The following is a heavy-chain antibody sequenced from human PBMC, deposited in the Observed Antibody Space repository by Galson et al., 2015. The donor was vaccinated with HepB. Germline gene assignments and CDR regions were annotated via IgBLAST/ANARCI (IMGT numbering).Heavy chain of an antibody. CDR3: ARDPGGEYFDY. CDR1: GFTFSRYA. J-gene: IGHJ4*02. V-gene: IGHV3-21*01. CDR2: ISSSSSYI. Sequence: SCAASGFTFSRYAIDWVRQAPGKGLEWVACISSSSSYIYYADSVKGRFTISRDNAKNSLYLQMNSLRAEDTAVYYCARDPGGEYFDYWGQGTLVTVSS. D-gene: IGHD6-25*01.